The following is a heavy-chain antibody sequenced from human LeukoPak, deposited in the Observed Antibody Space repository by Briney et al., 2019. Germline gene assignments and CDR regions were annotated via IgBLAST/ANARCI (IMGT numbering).Heavy chain of an antibody. D-gene: IGHD4-17*01. CDR3: ARVVTTLTTAHWHFDL. CDR2: ISSSSYI. CDR1: GFTFSSYS. V-gene: IGHV3-21*01. Sequence: GGSLRLSCAASGFTFSSYSMNWVRQAPGKGLEWVSSISSSSYIYYADSVKGRFTISRDNAKNSLYLQMNSLRAEDTAVYYCARVVTTLTTAHWHFDLWGRGTLVTVSS. J-gene: IGHJ2*01.